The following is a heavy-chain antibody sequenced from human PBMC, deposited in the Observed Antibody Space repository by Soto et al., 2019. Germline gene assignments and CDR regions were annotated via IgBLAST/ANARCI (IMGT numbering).Heavy chain of an antibody. D-gene: IGHD5-12*01. V-gene: IGHV4-39*01. CDR3: ARRVGGYDNWFDP. J-gene: IGHJ5*02. CDR2: VSFAVNS. CDR1: GDSITSSGNF. Sequence: QLQLQESGPGLVKPSETLSLTCFVSGDSITSSGNFWVWIRQSPGKVLVWIGSVSFAVNSYYNPSLKCRVIISVNPSKNQFSQKLSSVTAADTAVYYCARRVGGYDNWFDPWGQGTLVTVSS.